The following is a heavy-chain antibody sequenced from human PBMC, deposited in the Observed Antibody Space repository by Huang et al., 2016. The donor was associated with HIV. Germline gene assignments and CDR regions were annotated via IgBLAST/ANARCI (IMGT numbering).Heavy chain of an antibody. V-gene: IGHV1-69*01. CDR2: IIPSIGTA. J-gene: IGHJ4*02. Sequence: QVQLVQSGAEVKKPGSSVKVSCKASGGTFSNFAIGWVRQAPGQGLEWRGRIIPSIGTANYAQKFQGRVTITADESTTTAYMELSSLRSEDTAVYYCASIDYYDTSGPQRGYFDNWGQGALVTVSS. CDR1: GGTFSNFA. CDR3: ASIDYYDTSGPQRGYFDN. D-gene: IGHD3-22*01.